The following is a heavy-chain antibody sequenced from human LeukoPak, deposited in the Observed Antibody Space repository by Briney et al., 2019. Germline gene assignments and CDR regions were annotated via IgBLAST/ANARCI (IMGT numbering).Heavy chain of an antibody. CDR3: ARLGYSYGLGYYYGMDV. V-gene: IGHV4-59*01. Sequence: SETLSLTCTVSGGSISSYYWSWIRQPPGKGLEWIGYIYYNGSTNYNPSLKSRVTISVDTSKNQFSLKLSSVTAADTAVYYCARLGYSYGLGYYYGMDVWGQGTTVTVSS. CDR1: GGSISSYY. CDR2: IYYNGST. J-gene: IGHJ6*02. D-gene: IGHD5-18*01.